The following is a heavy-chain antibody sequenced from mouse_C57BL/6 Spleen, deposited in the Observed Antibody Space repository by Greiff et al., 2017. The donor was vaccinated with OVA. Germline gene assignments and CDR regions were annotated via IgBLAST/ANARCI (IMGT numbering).Heavy chain of an antibody. V-gene: IGHV7-3*01. CDR1: GFTFTDYY. J-gene: IGHJ1*03. D-gene: IGHD1-1*01. CDR2: IRNKANGYTT. Sequence: EVKVEESGGGLVQPGGSLSLSCAASGFTFTDYYMSWVRQPPGKALEWLGFIRNKANGYTTEYSASVKGRFTISRDNSQSILYLQMNALRAEDSATYYCASPTVVATGDWYFDVWGTGTTVTVSS. CDR3: ASPTVVATGDWYFDV.